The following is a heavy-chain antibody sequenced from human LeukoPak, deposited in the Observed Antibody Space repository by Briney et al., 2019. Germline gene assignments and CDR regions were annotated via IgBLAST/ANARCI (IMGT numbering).Heavy chain of an antibody. CDR3: ARRRTPSSSWYVYYYYYGMDV. D-gene: IGHD6-13*01. CDR1: GGSISSYY. CDR2: IYTSGST. J-gene: IGHJ6*02. Sequence: SETLSLTCTVSGGSISSYYWSWIRQPAGKGLEWIGRIYTSGSTNHNPSLKSRVTMSVDTSKNQFSLKLSSVTAADTAVYYCARRRTPSSSWYVYYYYYGMDVWGQGTTVTVSS. V-gene: IGHV4-4*07.